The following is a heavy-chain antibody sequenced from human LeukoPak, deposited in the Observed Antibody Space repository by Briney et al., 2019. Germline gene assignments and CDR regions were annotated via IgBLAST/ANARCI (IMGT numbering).Heavy chain of an antibody. CDR3: ARDPDYYGSGT. Sequence: SVKVSCKASGGTFSSYAISWVRQAPGQGLEWMGGIIPILGIANYAQKFQGRVTITADKSTSTAYMELSSLRSEDTAVYYCARDPDYYGSGTWGQGTLVTVSS. CDR2: IIPILGIA. J-gene: IGHJ5*02. V-gene: IGHV1-69*10. CDR1: GGTFSSYA. D-gene: IGHD3-10*01.